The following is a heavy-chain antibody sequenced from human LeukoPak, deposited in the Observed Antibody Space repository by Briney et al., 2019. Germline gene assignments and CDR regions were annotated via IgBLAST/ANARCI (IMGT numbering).Heavy chain of an antibody. V-gene: IGHV3-23*01. Sequence: GGSLRLSCAASGFTFRRYAMTWVRHAPGKGLEWVSTVNNFGDTTHYADSVKGRFTISRDNSGSTLYLQMNSLRADDTAEYLCANQQPPRFFWGQGALVTVSS. CDR2: VNNFGDTT. D-gene: IGHD1/OR15-1a*01. CDR1: GFTFRRYA. CDR3: ANQQPPRFF. J-gene: IGHJ4*02.